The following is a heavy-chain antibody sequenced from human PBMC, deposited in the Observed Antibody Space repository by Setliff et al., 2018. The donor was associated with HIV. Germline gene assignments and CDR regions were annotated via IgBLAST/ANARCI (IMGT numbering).Heavy chain of an antibody. CDR1: GGSISSGDYY. Sequence: SETLSLTCTVSGGSISSGDYYWSWIRQYPGKGLEWIGYIYYSGSTFYNPSLKSRVTISVDTSKKQFSLNLSSVTAADTAVYYCVGSTIAAAVYYYYYYMDVWGKGTTVTVSS. CDR3: VGSTIAAAVYYYYYYMDV. D-gene: IGHD6-13*01. J-gene: IGHJ6*03. V-gene: IGHV4-30-4*08. CDR2: IYYSGST.